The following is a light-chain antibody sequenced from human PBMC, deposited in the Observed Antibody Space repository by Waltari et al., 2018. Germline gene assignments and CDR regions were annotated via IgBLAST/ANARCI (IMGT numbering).Light chain of an antibody. V-gene: IGLV2-14*03. CDR1: SSDVGAFDF. CDR3: ASYTRRSTVA. CDR2: DVT. Sequence: QSALTQPASVSGSPGQSITISCTGTSSDVGAFDFVSWYQHHPGKVPQLVIFDVTNRPSGVSLRFSGAKSGNTASLTISGLQAEDEADYYCASYTRRSTVAFGGGTKLTVL. J-gene: IGLJ2*01.